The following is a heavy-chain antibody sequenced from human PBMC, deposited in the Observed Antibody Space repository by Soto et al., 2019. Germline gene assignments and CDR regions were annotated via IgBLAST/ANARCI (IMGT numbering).Heavy chain of an antibody. J-gene: IGHJ4*02. CDR2: ISWNSGSI. Sequence: GGSLRLSCAASGFTFDDYAMHWVRQAPGKGLEWVSGISWNSGSIGYADSGKGRFTISRDNAKNSLYLQMNSLRAEDTALYYCAKDMSDIVVVVAATFDYWGQGTLVTVSS. CDR3: AKDMSDIVVVVAATFDY. V-gene: IGHV3-9*01. CDR1: GFTFDDYA. D-gene: IGHD2-15*01.